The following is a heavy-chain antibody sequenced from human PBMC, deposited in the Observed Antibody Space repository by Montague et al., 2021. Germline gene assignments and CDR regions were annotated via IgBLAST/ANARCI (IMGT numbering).Heavy chain of an antibody. CDR1: GFSISDYW. CDR3: ARRGSLAATGNWFDP. J-gene: IGHJ5*02. CDR2: IYPRDSDT. Sequence: QSGAEVKKPGESLKISCQGSGFSISDYWIAWVRRMPGRGLEWLGIIYPRDSDTRYNPSFQGQVSISADKVINTAYVQWSSLTASDTAIYYCARRGSLAATGNWFDPWGQGTLVTVSS. V-gene: IGHV5-51*01. D-gene: IGHD2-15*01.